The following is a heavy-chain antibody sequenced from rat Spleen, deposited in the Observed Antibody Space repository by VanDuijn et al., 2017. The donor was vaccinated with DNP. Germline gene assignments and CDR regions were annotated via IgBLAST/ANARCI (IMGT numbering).Heavy chain of an antibody. V-gene: IGHV5S13*01. CDR1: GFTFNKYG. Sequence: EVQLVESGGGLVQPGRSLKLSCVASGFTFNKYGMAWVRQAPTQGLEWVASISTIGDNSYYRDSVKGRFTISRDNAKNTLQLQMNNLRSEDTATYYCARDAGGPFDYWGQGVMVTVSS. CDR3: ARDAGGPFDY. D-gene: IGHD1-11*01. J-gene: IGHJ2*01. CDR2: ISTIGDNS.